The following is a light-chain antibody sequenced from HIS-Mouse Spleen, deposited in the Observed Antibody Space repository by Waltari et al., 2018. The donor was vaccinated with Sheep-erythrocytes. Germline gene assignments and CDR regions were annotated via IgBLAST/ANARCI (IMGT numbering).Light chain of an antibody. CDR1: NIGRKS. V-gene: IGLV3-21*02. Sequence: SYVLTQPPSVSVAPGQTARITCGGNNIGRKSVHWAQPKPGQAPVLVVYDDSDRPSGIPERFSGSNSGNTATLTISRVEAGDEADYYCQVWDSSSDHPYVFGTGTKVTVL. CDR2: DDS. J-gene: IGLJ1*01. CDR3: QVWDSSSDHPYV.